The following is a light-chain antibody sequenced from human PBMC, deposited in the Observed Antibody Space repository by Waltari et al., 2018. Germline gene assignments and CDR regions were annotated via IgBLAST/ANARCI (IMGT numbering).Light chain of an antibody. CDR1: QGISNS. CDR3: QQYYSTPPRT. CDR2: AAS. Sequence: DIQMTQSPSSLSASVGDRVTITCRASQGISNSLAWYQQKPGKAPKLLLYAASRLESGVPSRFSGSGSVTDYTLTISSLQPEDFATYYCQQYYSTPPRTFGQGTKVEIK. J-gene: IGKJ1*01. V-gene: IGKV1-NL1*01.